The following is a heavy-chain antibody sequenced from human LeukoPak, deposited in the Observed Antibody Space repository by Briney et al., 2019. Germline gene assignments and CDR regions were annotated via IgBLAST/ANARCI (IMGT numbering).Heavy chain of an antibody. Sequence: PSETLSLTCTVSGGSISSYYWSWIRQPAGKGLEWIGRIYTSGSTNYNPSLKSRVTMSVDTSKNQFSLKLSSVTAADTAVYYCARITFTGGYYYYMDVWGKGTTVTVSS. D-gene: IGHD1-14*01. J-gene: IGHJ6*03. CDR1: GGSISSYY. V-gene: IGHV4-4*07. CDR2: IYTSGST. CDR3: ARITFTGGYYYYMDV.